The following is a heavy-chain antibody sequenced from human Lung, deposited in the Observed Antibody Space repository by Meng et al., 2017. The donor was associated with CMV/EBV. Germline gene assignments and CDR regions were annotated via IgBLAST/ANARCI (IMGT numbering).Heavy chain of an antibody. CDR2: IRYDGDSE. CDR3: AKAGPLYSGTYEHFDF. Sequence: GGSLRLXCAASGFSFSNYDMHWVRQAPGKGLEWVAFIRYDGDSEYSADSVKGRFTVSRDDSKNTMYLQMSTLRIEDTAVYYCAKAGPLYSGTYEHFDFWGRGTLVTVSS. J-gene: IGHJ4*02. D-gene: IGHD1-26*01. V-gene: IGHV3-30*02. CDR1: GFSFSNYD.